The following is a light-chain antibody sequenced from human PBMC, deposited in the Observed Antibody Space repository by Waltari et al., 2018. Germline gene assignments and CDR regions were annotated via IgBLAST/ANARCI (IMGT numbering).Light chain of an antibody. V-gene: IGLV1-40*01. CDR3: QSYDSRLNGAIV. CDR2: VNH. J-gene: IGLJ3*02. CDR1: SSNIGTDSN. Sequence: QSVLTQPPSVSGAPGQRVTISCTGSSSNIGTDSNVHWYRQLPGAAPTLLIHVNHFRPSGFPYRFSGSKSGTSASLAITGLQAGDCADYYCQSYDSRLNGAIVFGGGTRLTVL.